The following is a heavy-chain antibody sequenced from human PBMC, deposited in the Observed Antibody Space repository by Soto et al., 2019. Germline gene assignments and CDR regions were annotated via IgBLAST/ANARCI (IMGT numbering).Heavy chain of an antibody. J-gene: IGHJ4*02. CDR3: ARDPTHFTIFGVGTNYFDY. D-gene: IGHD3-3*01. CDR2: ISAYNGNT. Sequence: ASVKVSCKASGYTFTSYGISWVRQAPGQGLEWMGWISAYNGNTNYAQKLQGRVTMTTDTSTSTAYMELRSLRSDDTAVYYCARDPTHFTIFGVGTNYFDYWRQGTLVTVSS. V-gene: IGHV1-18*01. CDR1: GYTFTSYG.